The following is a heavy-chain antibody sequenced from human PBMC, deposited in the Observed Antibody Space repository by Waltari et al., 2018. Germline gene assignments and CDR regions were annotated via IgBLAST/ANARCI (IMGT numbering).Heavy chain of an antibody. CDR1: GFTFSSYA. V-gene: IGHV3-23*03. CDR3: AKEYYYGSGSQFDY. J-gene: IGHJ4*02. Sequence: EVQLLESGGGLVQPGGSLRLSCAASGFTFSSYAMSWVRQAPGKGLEWVSFIYSGGSTYYADSVKGRFTISRDNSKNTLYLQMNSLRAEDTAVYYCAKEYYYGSGSQFDYWGQGTLVTVSS. D-gene: IGHD3-10*01. CDR2: IYSGGST.